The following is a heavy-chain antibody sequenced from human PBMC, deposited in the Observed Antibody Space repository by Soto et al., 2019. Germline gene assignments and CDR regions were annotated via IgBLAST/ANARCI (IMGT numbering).Heavy chain of an antibody. J-gene: IGHJ3*02. CDR2: IYYSGST. CDR3: ARAYLEKQDYSSSWYFAFDI. CDR1: GGSISSYY. V-gene: IGHV4-59*01. Sequence: QVQLQESGPGLVKPSETLSLTCTVSGGSISSYYWSWIRQPPGKGLEWIGYIYYSGSTNYNPSLKSRVTISVDTSKNQFSLKLSSVTAADTAVYYCARAYLEKQDYSSSWYFAFDIWGQGTMVTVSS. D-gene: IGHD6-13*01.